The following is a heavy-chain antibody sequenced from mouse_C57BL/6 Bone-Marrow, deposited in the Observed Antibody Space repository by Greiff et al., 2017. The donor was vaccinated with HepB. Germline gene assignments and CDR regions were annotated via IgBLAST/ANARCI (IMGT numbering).Heavy chain of an antibody. D-gene: IGHD3-2*02. V-gene: IGHV14-3*01. CDR2: IDPANGNT. Sequence: VQLQQSVAELVRPGASVKLSCTASGFNIKNTYMLRVKQRPEQGLEWIGRIDPANGNTKYTPKFQGKATITADTSANTAYRQLSSLTSEDTAIYYCASPQLRDYWGQGTSVTVSS. CDR1: GFNIKNTY. J-gene: IGHJ4*01. CDR3: ASPQLRDY.